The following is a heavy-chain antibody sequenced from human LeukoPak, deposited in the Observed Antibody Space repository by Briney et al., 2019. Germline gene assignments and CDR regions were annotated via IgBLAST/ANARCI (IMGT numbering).Heavy chain of an antibody. Sequence: GGSLRLSCAASGFTFSSYSMNWVRQAPGKGLEWVSSISSSSSYIYYADSVKGRFAISRDNAKNSLYLQMNSLRAEDTAVYYCAIVGATDFDYWGQGTLVTVSS. D-gene: IGHD1-26*01. J-gene: IGHJ4*02. CDR1: GFTFSSYS. V-gene: IGHV3-21*01. CDR3: AIVGATDFDY. CDR2: ISSSSSYI.